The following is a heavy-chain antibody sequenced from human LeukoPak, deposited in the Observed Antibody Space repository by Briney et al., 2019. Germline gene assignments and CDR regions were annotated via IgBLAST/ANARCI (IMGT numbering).Heavy chain of an antibody. J-gene: IGHJ4*02. D-gene: IGHD3-3*01. CDR2: ISYDGSNK. V-gene: IGHV3-30*03. Sequence: PGGSLRLSCAASGFTFSSYGMHWVRQAPGKGLEWVAVISYDGSNKYYADSVKGRFTISRDNSKNTLYLQMNSLRAEDTAVYYCAREMSYYDLWSGYYYFDYWGQGTLVTVSS. CDR1: GFTFSSYG. CDR3: AREMSYYDLWSGYYYFDY.